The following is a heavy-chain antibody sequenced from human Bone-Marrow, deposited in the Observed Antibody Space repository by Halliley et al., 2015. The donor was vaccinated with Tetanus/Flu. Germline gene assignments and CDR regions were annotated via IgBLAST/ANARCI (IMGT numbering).Heavy chain of an antibody. CDR3: ATSTPDTGVLPGAIHAHYYPSMDV. V-gene: IGHV1-24*01. D-gene: IGHD2-2*02. CDR2: FDPEDGET. Sequence: QVQLVQSGAEVKKPGASVKVSCKVSGYTLTELSMHWVRQAPGKGLEWMGGFDPEDGETVYAQKFQGRVPMTEDTSTDTAYMELSSLRSGDTAVYYCATSTPDTGVLPGAIHAHYYPSMDVWGQGTTVTVSS. J-gene: IGHJ6*02. CDR1: GYTLTELS.